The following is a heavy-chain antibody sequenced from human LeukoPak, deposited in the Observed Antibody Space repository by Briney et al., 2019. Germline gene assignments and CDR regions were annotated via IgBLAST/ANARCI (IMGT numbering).Heavy chain of an antibody. CDR3: ARGHRLRFLERFTSEGWFDP. CDR2: INHSGST. D-gene: IGHD3-3*01. V-gene: IGHV4-34*01. Sequence: SETLSLTRAVYGGSFSGYYWSWIRQPPGKGLEWIGEINHSGSTNYNPSLKSRVTISVDTSKNQFSLKLSSVTAADTAVYYCARGHRLRFLERFTSEGWFDPWGQGTLVTVSS. CDR1: GGSFSGYY. J-gene: IGHJ5*02.